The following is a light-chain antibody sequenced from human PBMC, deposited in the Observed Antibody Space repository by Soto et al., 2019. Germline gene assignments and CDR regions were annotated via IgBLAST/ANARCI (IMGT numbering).Light chain of an antibody. CDR1: QSVSSY. CDR2: DAS. Sequence: EIVLTQSPATLSLSPRERATLSCRASQSVSSYLAWYPQKPGQAPRLLIYDASNRATGIPGRFSGSGSGTDFTLTISSLEPEDFAVYYCQQRSNWSFGQGNKLEIK. CDR3: QQRSNWS. J-gene: IGKJ2*01. V-gene: IGKV3-11*01.